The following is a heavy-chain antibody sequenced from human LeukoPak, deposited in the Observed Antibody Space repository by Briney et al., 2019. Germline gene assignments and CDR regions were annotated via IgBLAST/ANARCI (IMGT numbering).Heavy chain of an antibody. CDR1: GFTFSDHY. V-gene: IGHV3-72*01. D-gene: IGHD2-15*01. CDR2: IRNKANRYTT. Sequence: GGSLRLPCAASGFTFSDHYMDWVRQAPGKGLEWVGRIRNKANRYTTEYAASVKGRFTISRDDSKNSVYVQMNSLKTEDTAVYYCARGKDGGFDIWGQGTTVTVSS. CDR3: ARGKDGGFDI. J-gene: IGHJ3*02.